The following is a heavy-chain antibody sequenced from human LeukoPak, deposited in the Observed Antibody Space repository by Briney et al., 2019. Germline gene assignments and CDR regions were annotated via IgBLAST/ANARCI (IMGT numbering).Heavy chain of an antibody. CDR3: ARQYYSSSSDFDY. Sequence: SETLSLTCAVYGGSFSGYYWSWIRQPPGKGLEWIGEINHSGSTNYNPSLKSRVTISVDKSKNQFSLRLSSVTAADTAVYYCARQYYSSSSDFDYWGQGTLVTVSS. J-gene: IGHJ4*02. CDR2: INHSGST. CDR1: GGSFSGYY. D-gene: IGHD6-6*01. V-gene: IGHV4-34*01.